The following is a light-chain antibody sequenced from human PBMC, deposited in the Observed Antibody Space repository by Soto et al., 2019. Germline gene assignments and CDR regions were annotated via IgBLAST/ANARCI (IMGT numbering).Light chain of an antibody. Sequence: QSALTQPAAVSGSPGQSITISYTGTSSDVGGYNLVSWYQQHPGKAPKLMIYEASKRPSGVSNRFSGSKSGNTASLTISGLQAEDEADYYCCSYADSRTYVFGTGTKVTV. J-gene: IGLJ1*01. V-gene: IGLV2-23*01. CDR3: CSYADSRTYV. CDR2: EAS. CDR1: SSDVGGYNL.